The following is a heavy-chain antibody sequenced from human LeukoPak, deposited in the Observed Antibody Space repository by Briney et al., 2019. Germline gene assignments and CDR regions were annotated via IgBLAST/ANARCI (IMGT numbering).Heavy chain of an antibody. CDR2: ISYDGSNK. J-gene: IGHJ4*02. CDR1: GFTFSSYA. Sequence: AGGSPRLSCAASGFTFSSYAMHWVRQAPGEGLEWVAVISYDGSNKYYADSVKGRFTISRDNSKNTLYLQMNSLRAEDTAVYYCARVGMVRGVGYYFDYWGQGTLVTVSS. V-gene: IGHV3-30*01. CDR3: ARVGMVRGVGYYFDY. D-gene: IGHD3-10*01.